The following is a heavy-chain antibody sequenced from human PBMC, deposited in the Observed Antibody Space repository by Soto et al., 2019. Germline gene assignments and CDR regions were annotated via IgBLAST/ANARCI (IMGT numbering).Heavy chain of an antibody. CDR1: GFTFSTYA. CDR3: ARGGPYYYDSSDWGAFQI. Sequence: QVQLVESGGGVVQPGRSLRLSCAASGFTFSTYAMHWVRQAPGKGLDWVAVISYDGSNKYYADSVKGRFTISRDNSKNTLYLQMNSLRAEDTTVYYCARGGPYYYDSSDWGAFQIWGQGTMVTVSS. D-gene: IGHD3-22*01. J-gene: IGHJ3*02. V-gene: IGHV3-30-3*01. CDR2: ISYDGSNK.